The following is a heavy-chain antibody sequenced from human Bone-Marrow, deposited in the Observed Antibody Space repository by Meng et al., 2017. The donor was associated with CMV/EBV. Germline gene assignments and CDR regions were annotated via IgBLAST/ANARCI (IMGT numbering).Heavy chain of an antibody. V-gene: IGHV3-21*01. CDR1: GFTFSSYS. Sequence: GESLKISCVASGFTFSSYSMNWVRQAPGKGLEWVSSISTSSSYIYYGDSVKGRFTISRDNAKNSLYLQMNSLRAEDTAVYYCARNPGTDAFEIWGQGTMVTVSS. D-gene: IGHD3-10*01. CDR3: ARNPGTDAFEI. CDR2: ISTSSSYI. J-gene: IGHJ3*02.